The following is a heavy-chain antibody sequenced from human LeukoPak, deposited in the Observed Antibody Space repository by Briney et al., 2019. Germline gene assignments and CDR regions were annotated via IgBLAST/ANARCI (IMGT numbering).Heavy chain of an antibody. CDR1: GGSISSSSYY. J-gene: IGHJ4*02. V-gene: IGHV4-39*07. CDR3: ARDLRGVIIFDY. Sequence: SETLSLTCTVSGGSISSSSYYWGWIRQPPGKGLEWIGSIYYSGSTYYNPSLKSRVTISVDTSKNQFSLKLSSVTAADTAVYYCARDLRGVIIFDYWGQGTLVTVSS. CDR2: IYYSGST. D-gene: IGHD3-10*01.